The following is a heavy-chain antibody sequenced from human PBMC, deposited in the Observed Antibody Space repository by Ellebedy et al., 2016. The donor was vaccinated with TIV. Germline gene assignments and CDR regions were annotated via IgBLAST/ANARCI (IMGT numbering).Heavy chain of an antibody. CDR1: GFTFSGYG. V-gene: IGHV3-30*03. CDR2: ISHDGSDK. D-gene: IGHD6-13*01. CDR3: VRDRGGAAGTDF. J-gene: IGHJ4*02. Sequence: GGSLRLXXVASGFTFSGYGIHWVRQAPGKGLEWVAVISHDGSDKFYGDSVKGRFTISRDNSKNTLYLQMNSLTVEDTAMYYCVRDRGGAAGTDFWGQGTLVTVSS.